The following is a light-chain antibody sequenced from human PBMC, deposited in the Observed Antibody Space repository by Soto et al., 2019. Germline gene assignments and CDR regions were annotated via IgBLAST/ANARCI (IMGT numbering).Light chain of an antibody. CDR1: SSNIGKNY. J-gene: IGLJ3*02. Sequence: QSVLTQPPSVSAAPGQNVTLSCSGGSSNIGKNYVSWFQQVPGAAPKLLIYDNIKRPSGIPERFSASKSGTSATLAITGLQSGDEADYYCGTWDSSDNGGGVFGGGTKVTVL. CDR3: GTWDSSDNGGGV. CDR2: DNI. V-gene: IGLV1-51*01.